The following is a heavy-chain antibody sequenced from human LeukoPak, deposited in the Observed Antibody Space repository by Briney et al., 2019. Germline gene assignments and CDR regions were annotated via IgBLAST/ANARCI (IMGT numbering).Heavy chain of an antibody. CDR3: ARHGRLLWFGEFHDAFDI. J-gene: IGHJ3*02. CDR2: IYYSGST. V-gene: IGHV4-39*01. D-gene: IGHD3-10*01. Sequence: NSSETLSLTCTVSGGSISSSSYYWGWIRQPPGKGLEWIGSIYYSGSTYYNPSLKSRVTISVDTSKNQFSLKLSSVTAADTAVYYCARHGRLLWFGEFHDAFDIWGQGTMVTVSS. CDR1: GGSISSSSYY.